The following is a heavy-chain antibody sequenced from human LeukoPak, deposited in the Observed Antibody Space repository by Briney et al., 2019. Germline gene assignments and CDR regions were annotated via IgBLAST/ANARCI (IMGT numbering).Heavy chain of an antibody. V-gene: IGHV4-59*01. Sequence: SETLSLTCTVSGAAISTYFWSWIRQSPGKGLEWIGYIYSSGSTKYNPSLKSRVTISVDASKNQFALTLRSLTAADTAVYYCARDFWSGSVGFDPWGQGALVTVSS. CDR1: GAAISTYF. D-gene: IGHD3-3*01. J-gene: IGHJ5*02. CDR2: IYSSGST. CDR3: ARDFWSGSVGFDP.